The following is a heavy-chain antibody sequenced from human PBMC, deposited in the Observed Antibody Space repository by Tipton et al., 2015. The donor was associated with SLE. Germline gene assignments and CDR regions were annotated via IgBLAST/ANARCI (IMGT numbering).Heavy chain of an antibody. Sequence: GLVKPSETLSLTCTVSGGSISNYYWSWIRQPPGKGLEWIGYMYDSGSTTYNHSLKSRVTISVDASKNQFSLNLSSVTAADTAVYYCARKRNGMGIWGQGTIVTVSS. CDR3: ARKRNGMGI. V-gene: IGHV4-59*01. CDR1: GGSISNYY. CDR2: MYDSGST. J-gene: IGHJ3*02. D-gene: IGHD5-24*01.